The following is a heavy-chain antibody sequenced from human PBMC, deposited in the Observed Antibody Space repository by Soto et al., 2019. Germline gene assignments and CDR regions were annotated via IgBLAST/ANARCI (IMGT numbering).Heavy chain of an antibody. V-gene: IGHV3-53*04. CDR3: ARVRRRGYSAYDTYFFDY. D-gene: IGHD5-12*01. CDR1: GLTVSSDY. CDR2: IYRGGNT. J-gene: IGHJ4*02. Sequence: GGSLRLSCAAFGLTVSSDYMSWVRQAPGKGLEWVSIIYRGGNTYYGDYVKGRFTISRNSSENTLYLQMDNLRPEDTALYYCARVRRRGYSAYDTYFFDYWGQGTLVTVSS.